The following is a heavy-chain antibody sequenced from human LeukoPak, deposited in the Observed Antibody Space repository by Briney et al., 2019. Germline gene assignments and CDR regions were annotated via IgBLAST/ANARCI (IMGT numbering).Heavy chain of an antibody. V-gene: IGHV4-59*01. CDR2: IYYSGST. CDR1: GGSISSYY. D-gene: IGHD4-23*01. CDR3: ARGTVVTANDY. J-gene: IGHJ4*02. Sequence: SETLSLTCTVSGGSISSYYWSWIRQPPGQGLEWIGYIYYSGSTNYNPSLKSRVTISVDTSKNQFSLKLSSVTAADTAVYYCARGTVVTANDYWGQGTLVTVSS.